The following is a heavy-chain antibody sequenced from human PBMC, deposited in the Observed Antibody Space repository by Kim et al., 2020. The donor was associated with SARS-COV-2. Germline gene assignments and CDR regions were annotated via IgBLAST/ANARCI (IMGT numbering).Heavy chain of an antibody. D-gene: IGHD3-22*01. CDR3: ARVRLLIPIYYYYGMDV. J-gene: IGHJ6*02. CDR1: GGSFSGYY. CDR2: INHSGST. V-gene: IGHV4-34*01. Sequence: SETLSLTCAVYGGSFSGYYWSWIRQPPGKGLEWIGEINHSGSTNYNPSLKSRVTISVDTSKNQFSLKLSSVTAADTAVYYCARVRLLIPIYYYYGMDVWGQGTTLTVPS.